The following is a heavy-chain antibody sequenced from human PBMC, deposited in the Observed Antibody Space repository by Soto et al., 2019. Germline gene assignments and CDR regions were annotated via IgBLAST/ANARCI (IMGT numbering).Heavy chain of an antibody. V-gene: IGHV1-8*01. CDR1: GYTFTSYD. CDR2: MNPNSGNT. D-gene: IGHD3-10*01. Sequence: SVKVSCKASGYTFTSYDINWVRQATGQGLEWMGWMNPNSGNTGYAQKFQGRVTMTRNTSISTAYMELSSLRSEDTAVYYCARERGSGSYYTPWFDPWGQGTLVTVSS. CDR3: ARERGSGSYYTPWFDP. J-gene: IGHJ5*02.